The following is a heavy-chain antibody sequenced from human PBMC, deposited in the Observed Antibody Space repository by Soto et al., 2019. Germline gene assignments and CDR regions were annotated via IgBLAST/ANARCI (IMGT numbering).Heavy chain of an antibody. Sequence: GXSVKVSCKASGGPLIRYAVSWVRQAPGQGLEWMGGIIPIFGTANYAQKFQCRVTITADESTSTAYMELSSLRFEDTAVYYCARAIVGPTTTGWLDPWGQGTLVTVSS. V-gene: IGHV1-69*01. CDR1: GGPLIRYA. D-gene: IGHD1-26*01. CDR2: IIPIFGTA. CDR3: ARAIVGPTTTGWLDP. J-gene: IGHJ5*02.